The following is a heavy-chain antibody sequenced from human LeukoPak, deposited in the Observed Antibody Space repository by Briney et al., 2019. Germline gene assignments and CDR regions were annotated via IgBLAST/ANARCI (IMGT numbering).Heavy chain of an antibody. CDR3: ARGKHYDILTGYPYYFDY. CDR2: ISSSSSYI. V-gene: IGHV3-21*01. D-gene: IGHD3-9*01. Sequence: KTGGSLRLSCAASGFTFSSYSMNWVRQAPGKGLEWVSSISSSSSYIYYADSVKGRFTISRDNAKNSLCLQMNSLRAEDTAVYYCARGKHYDILTGYPYYFDYWGQGTLVTVSS. CDR1: GFTFSSYS. J-gene: IGHJ4*02.